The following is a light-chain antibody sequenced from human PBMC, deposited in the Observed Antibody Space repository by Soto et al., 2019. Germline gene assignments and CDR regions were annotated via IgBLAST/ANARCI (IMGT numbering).Light chain of an antibody. CDR3: TSYTSTSAYVV. J-gene: IGLJ2*01. Sequence: QSALTQPASVSGSPGQSITISCTGTSSDVGGYNYVSWYQQHPGKAPKLMIYDVSNRPSGVSNRFSGSKSGNTASLTLSGLQAEDAADYCCTSYTSTSAYVVFGGRTKVTVL. V-gene: IGLV2-14*01. CDR2: DVS. CDR1: SSDVGGYNY.